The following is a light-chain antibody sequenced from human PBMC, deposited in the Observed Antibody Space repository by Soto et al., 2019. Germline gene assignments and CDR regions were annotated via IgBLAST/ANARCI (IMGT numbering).Light chain of an antibody. CDR3: LQYHYDSWT. Sequence: ATPMTQSPSSLSASVGDRITITCRASRDIGSDLGWYQQKPGKAPTLLIYAASNLQSGVPSRFRRSRSGTEFSLTVSSLQPEDFATYYWLQYHYDSWTFGQGTKVDIK. V-gene: IGKV1-6*01. J-gene: IGKJ1*01. CDR1: RDIGSD. CDR2: AAS.